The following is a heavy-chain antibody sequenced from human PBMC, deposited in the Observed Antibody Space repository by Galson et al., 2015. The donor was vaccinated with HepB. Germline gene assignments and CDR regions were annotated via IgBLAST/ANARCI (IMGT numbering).Heavy chain of an antibody. CDR1: GFSLSASGVG. J-gene: IGHJ2*01. D-gene: IGHD1-7*01. CDR2: IYWDDDK. CDR3: AHSRGLGTTRRYWYFDL. Sequence: PALVKPTQTLTLTCTFSGFSLSASGVGVGWIRQPPGKALEWLALIYWDDDKRYSPSLKSRLTITKDTSKIQVVLTLTNMDPVDTATYYCAHSRGLGTTRRYWYFDLWGRGTLVTVSS. V-gene: IGHV2-5*02.